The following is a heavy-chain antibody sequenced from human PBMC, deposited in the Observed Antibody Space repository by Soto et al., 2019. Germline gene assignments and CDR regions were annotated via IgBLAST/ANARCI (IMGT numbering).Heavy chain of an antibody. V-gene: IGHV3-23*01. D-gene: IGHD1-26*01. CDR2: ISGSGGST. J-gene: IGHJ4*02. CDR3: ARQGSGSYYDY. CDR1: GFTFSSYA. Sequence: EVQLLESGGGLVQPGGSLRLSCAASGFTFSSYAMRWVRQAPVKGLEWVSAISGSGGSTYYADSVKGRFTISRDNSKNTLYLQMNSLRAEDTAVYYWARQGSGSYYDYWGQGTLVTVSS.